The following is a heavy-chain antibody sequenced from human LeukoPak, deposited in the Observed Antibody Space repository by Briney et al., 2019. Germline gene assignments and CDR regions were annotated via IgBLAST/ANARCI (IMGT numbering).Heavy chain of an antibody. CDR2: IHYSGST. CDR3: ARLVACSNYEGYFDY. Sequence: SETLSLTCTVSGGSISSSSYYWGWIRQPPGKGLEWIGSIHYSGSTYYNPSLKSRVTISVDTSKNQSSLKLSSVTAADTAVYYCARLVACSNYEGYFDYWGQGTLVTVSS. D-gene: IGHD4-11*01. J-gene: IGHJ4*02. V-gene: IGHV4-39*01. CDR1: GGSISSSSYY.